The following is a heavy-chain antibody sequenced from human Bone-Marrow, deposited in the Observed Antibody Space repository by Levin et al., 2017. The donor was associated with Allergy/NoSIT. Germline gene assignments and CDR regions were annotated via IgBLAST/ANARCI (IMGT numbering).Heavy chain of an antibody. D-gene: IGHD2-15*01. CDR2: ISGSGGST. V-gene: IGHV3-23*01. CDR1: GFTFSSYA. Sequence: PGGSLRLSCAASGFTFSSYAMSWVRQAPGKGLEWVSAISGSGGSTYYADSVKGRFTISRDNSKNTLYLQMNSLRAEDTAVYYCAKVWVGVVVAATYDYWGQGTLVTVSS. CDR3: AKVWVGVVVAATYDY. J-gene: IGHJ4*02.